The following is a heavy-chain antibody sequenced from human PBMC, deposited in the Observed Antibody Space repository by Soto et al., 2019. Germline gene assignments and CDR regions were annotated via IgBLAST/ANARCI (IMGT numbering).Heavy chain of an antibody. CDR3: AKAATVTTIVPGLTLDY. J-gene: IGHJ4*02. CDR2: ISGSGGST. V-gene: IGHV3-23*01. D-gene: IGHD4-4*01. CDR1: GFTFSSYA. Sequence: GGSLRLSCAASGFTFSSYAMSWVRQAPGKGLEWVSAISGSGGSTYYADSVKGRFTISRDNSKNTLYLQMNSLRAEDTAVYYCAKAATVTTIVPGLTLDYWGQGTLVTVSS.